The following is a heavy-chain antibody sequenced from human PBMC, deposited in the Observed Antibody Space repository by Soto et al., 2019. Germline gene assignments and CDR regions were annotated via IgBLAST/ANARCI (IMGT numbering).Heavy chain of an antibody. D-gene: IGHD1-26*01. V-gene: IGHV5-51*01. Sequence: PGESLKISGKGSGYSFTSYWIGWVRQMPGKGLEWMGIIYPGDSDTRYSPSFQGQVTISADKSISTAYLQWSSLKASDTAMYYCARHRSQWELHDAFDIWGQGTMVTVSS. CDR2: IYPGDSDT. J-gene: IGHJ3*02. CDR1: GYSFTSYW. CDR3: ARHRSQWELHDAFDI.